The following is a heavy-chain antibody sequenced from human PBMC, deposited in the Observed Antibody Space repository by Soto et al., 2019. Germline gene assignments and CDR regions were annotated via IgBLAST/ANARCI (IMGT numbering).Heavy chain of an antibody. J-gene: IGHJ4*02. CDR2: ISGSGGST. V-gene: IGHV3-23*01. D-gene: IGHD1-26*01. Sequence: EVQLLESGGGLVQPGGSLRLSCAASGFTFSSYAMSWVRQAPGKGLQWVSAISGSGGSTHYADSVRGRFTISRENSKNPLYLQMNSLRAEDTAVYHCAKGDYSGSYGAYWGQGTLVTVSS. CDR1: GFTFSSYA. CDR3: AKGDYSGSYGAY.